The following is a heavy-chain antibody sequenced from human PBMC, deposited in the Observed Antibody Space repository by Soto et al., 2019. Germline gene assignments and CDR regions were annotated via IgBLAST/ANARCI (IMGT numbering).Heavy chain of an antibody. Sequence: QTLSLTCAISGDSVSSNNAAWIWIRQSPSRGLEWLGRTYYRSKWYNDYAVSVKSLITINPDTAKNQFSLQVNSVTPEDTAVYYCARVRYSSGGYYYYGMDVWGQGTAVTVSS. D-gene: IGHD6-19*01. J-gene: IGHJ6*02. V-gene: IGHV6-1*01. CDR3: ARVRYSSGGYYYYGMDV. CDR2: TYYRSKWYN. CDR1: GDSVSSNNAA.